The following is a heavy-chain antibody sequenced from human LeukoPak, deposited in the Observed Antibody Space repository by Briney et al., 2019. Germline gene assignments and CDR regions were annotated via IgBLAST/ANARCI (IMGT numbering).Heavy chain of an antibody. Sequence: GGSLRLSCAASGFTFSKYPMHWVRQAPGKGLEWVAVISYDVGSNTYYADSVKGRFTISRDNAKNSLYLQMNSLRDEDTAVYYCARGPWPDPPYNWFDPWGQGTLVTVSS. D-gene: IGHD1-14*01. CDR3: ARGPWPDPPYNWFDP. J-gene: IGHJ5*02. CDR1: GFTFSKYP. CDR2: ISYDVGSNT. V-gene: IGHV3-30-3*01.